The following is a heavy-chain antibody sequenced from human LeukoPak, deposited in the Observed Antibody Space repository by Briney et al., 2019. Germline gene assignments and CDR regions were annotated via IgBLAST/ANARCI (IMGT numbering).Heavy chain of an antibody. D-gene: IGHD3-22*01. CDR1: GFTFSSYW. V-gene: IGHV3-7*01. CDR3: ARLIVVVTYDAFDI. Sequence: GGSLRLSCAASGFTFSSYWMSWVRQAPGKGLEWVANIKQDGSEKYYVDSVKGRFTISRDNAKNSLYLQMNSLRAEDTAVYYCARLIVVVTYDAFDIWGQGTMVTVSS. J-gene: IGHJ3*02. CDR2: IKQDGSEK.